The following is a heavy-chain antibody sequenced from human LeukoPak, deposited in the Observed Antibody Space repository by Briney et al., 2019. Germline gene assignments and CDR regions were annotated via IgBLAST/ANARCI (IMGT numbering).Heavy chain of an antibody. J-gene: IGHJ4*02. D-gene: IGHD2-21*02. CDR1: GDFISRYY. CDR2: VYDRGGT. Sequence: SETLSLTCTVSGDFISRYYWSWIRQSPGKGLEWIGYVYDRGGTNYNPSLKSRAIISADTSKNRFSLKVTSVTAADTAVYYCARASDSGDWHLGYWGQGTLVTVSS. V-gene: IGHV4-59*01. CDR3: ARASDSGDWHLGY.